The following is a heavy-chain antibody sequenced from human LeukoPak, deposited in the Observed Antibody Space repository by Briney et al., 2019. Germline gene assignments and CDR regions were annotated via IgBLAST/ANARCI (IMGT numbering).Heavy chain of an antibody. Sequence: GGSLRLSCAASGFTFDDDDMSWVRQIPGKGLEWVSSVNWNGGNTGYADSVKGRFTISRDNAKNALYLQMNSLRAEDTAVYYCARGGAFHGFDIWGQGTMVTVSS. CDR2: VNWNGGNT. CDR1: GFTFDDDD. J-gene: IGHJ3*02. V-gene: IGHV3-20*04. CDR3: ARGGAFHGFDI. D-gene: IGHD4/OR15-4a*01.